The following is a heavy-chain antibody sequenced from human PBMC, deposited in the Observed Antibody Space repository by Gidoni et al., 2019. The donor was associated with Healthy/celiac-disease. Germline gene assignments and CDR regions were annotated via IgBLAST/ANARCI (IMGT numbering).Heavy chain of an antibody. CDR1: GGTFSSYA. J-gene: IGHJ4*02. D-gene: IGHD2-2*01. V-gene: IGHV1-69*01. CDR2: IIPIFGTA. CDR3: ARSPRPSFPLDY. Sequence: QVQLVQSGAAVTKPGSSVKVSCKAPGGTFSSYAISWVRQAPGQGLEWMGGIIPIFGTANYAQKFQGRVTITADESTSTAYMELSSLRSEDTAVYYCARSPRPSFPLDYWGQGTLVTVSS.